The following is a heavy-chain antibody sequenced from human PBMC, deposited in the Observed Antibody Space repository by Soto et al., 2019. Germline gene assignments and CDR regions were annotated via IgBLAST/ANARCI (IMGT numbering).Heavy chain of an antibody. CDR3: ARDLRQGASGATVYGMDV. CDR1: GFIFSNNG. J-gene: IGHJ6*02. D-gene: IGHD7-27*01. V-gene: IGHV3-30*03. CDR2: VSHDGRKT. Sequence: QVQLVESGGGEVQPGTSLRLSCIASGFIFSNNGMHWVRQAPGKGLEWVALVSHDGRKTFYADSVKGRLTIYRDNSNYTXXLHMNNLRPEDTAVYRCARDLRQGASGATVYGMDVWGQGTTVTVSS.